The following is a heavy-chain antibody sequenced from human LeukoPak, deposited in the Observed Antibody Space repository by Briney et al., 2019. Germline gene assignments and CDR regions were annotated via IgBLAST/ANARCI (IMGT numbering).Heavy chain of an antibody. Sequence: GASVKVSCKASGYTFTGYYMHWVRQAPGQGLEWMGCINPNSGGTNYAQKFQGRVTMTRDTSISTAYMELSRLRSDDTAVYYCARDLTAWKDNWFDPWGQGTLVTVSS. CDR3: ARDLTAWKDNWFDP. CDR1: GYTFTGYY. CDR2: INPNSGGT. D-gene: IGHD1-1*01. J-gene: IGHJ5*02. V-gene: IGHV1-2*02.